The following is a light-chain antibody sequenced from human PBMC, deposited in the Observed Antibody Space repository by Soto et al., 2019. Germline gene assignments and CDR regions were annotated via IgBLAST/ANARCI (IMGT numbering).Light chain of an antibody. J-gene: IGKJ2*01. V-gene: IGKV3-15*01. CDR3: QKYNNWPRYT. Sequence: EIVMTQSPATLSVSPGERATLSCRASQSVSSNLAWYQQKPGQAPRLLIYGASTRATGIPARFSGSGSGREFTLTISSLQSEDFAVYDCQKYNNWPRYTFGQGTKLEIK. CDR1: QSVSSN. CDR2: GAS.